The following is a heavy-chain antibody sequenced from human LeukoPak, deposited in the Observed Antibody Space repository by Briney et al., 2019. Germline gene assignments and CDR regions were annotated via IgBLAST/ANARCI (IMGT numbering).Heavy chain of an antibody. CDR1: GFTFTNYW. D-gene: IGHD3-3*01. Sequence: PGGSLRLSCAASGFTFTNYWMSWVRQAPGKGLELVANIKQDRSEKYYADSVKGRFTISRDNAKNSLYLQMNSLSAEDTAVYYCARLREIPVFGVVTKSTSYFDYWGQGTLVTVSS. V-gene: IGHV3-7*01. CDR3: ARLREIPVFGVVTKSTSYFDY. CDR2: IKQDRSEK. J-gene: IGHJ4*02.